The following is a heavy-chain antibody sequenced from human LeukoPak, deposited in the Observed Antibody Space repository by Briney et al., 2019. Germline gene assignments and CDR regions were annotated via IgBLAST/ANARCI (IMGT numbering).Heavy chain of an antibody. V-gene: IGHV5-51*01. CDR2: IYLGDSDT. J-gene: IGHJ3*02. CDR3: ARLSSSWYGDI. D-gene: IGHD6-13*01. CDR1: GYSFTSYW. Sequence: GESLKISCKGSGYSFTSYWIAWVRHMPGKGLDWMGIIYLGDSDTRYSPSFQGQVTISADKSISTAYLQWSSLKASDTAMYHCARLSSSWYGDIWGQGTMVTVSS.